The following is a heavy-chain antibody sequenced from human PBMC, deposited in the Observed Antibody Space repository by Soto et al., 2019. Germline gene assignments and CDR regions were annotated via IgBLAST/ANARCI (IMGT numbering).Heavy chain of an antibody. CDR3: ARDGPRDGFDY. J-gene: IGHJ4*02. V-gene: IGHV3-33*01. Sequence: QVQLVESGGGVVQPWRSLRLSCAASGFTFSSYGMQWVRQAPGKGLEWVAVIWYDGSNKYYADSVKGRFTISRDNSKNTLYLQMNSLRAEDTAVYYCARDGPRDGFDYWGQGTLVTVSS. CDR2: IWYDGSNK. CDR1: GFTFSSYG.